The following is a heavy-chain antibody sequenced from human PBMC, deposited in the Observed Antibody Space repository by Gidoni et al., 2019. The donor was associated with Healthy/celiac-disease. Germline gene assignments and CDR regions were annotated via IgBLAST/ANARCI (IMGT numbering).Heavy chain of an antibody. CDR2: ISYDGSNK. CDR3: AGDTAMEYYYYYYMDV. J-gene: IGHJ6*03. CDR1: GFTFSSYG. V-gene: IGHV3-30*03. D-gene: IGHD5-18*01. Sequence: QVQLVESGGGVVQPGRSLRLSCAASGFTFSSYGMHWVRQAPGKGLEWVAVISYDGSNKYYADSVKCRFTISRDNSKNTLYLQMNSLRAEDTAVYYCAGDTAMEYYYYYYMDVWGKGTTVTVSS.